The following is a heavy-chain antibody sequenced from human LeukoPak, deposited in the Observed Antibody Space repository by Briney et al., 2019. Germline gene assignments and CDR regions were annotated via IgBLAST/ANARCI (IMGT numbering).Heavy chain of an antibody. V-gene: IGHV7-4-1*02. CDR2: INTNTGNP. D-gene: IGHD6-6*01. J-gene: IGHJ4*02. CDR3: ARSLAARSLDY. Sequence: AASVKVSCKASGYTFTTYAMNWVRQAPGQGLEWMGWINTNTGNPTYAQGFTGRFVFSLDTSVSTAYLQISSLKAEDTAMYYCARSLAARSLDYWGQGTLVTVSS. CDR1: GYTFTTYA.